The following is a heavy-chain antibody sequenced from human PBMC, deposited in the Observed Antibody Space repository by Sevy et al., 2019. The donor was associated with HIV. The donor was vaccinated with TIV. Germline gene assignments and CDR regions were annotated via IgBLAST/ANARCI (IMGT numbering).Heavy chain of an antibody. Sequence: RGSLRLSCAASGFTFSTSTMNWVRQAPGKGLEWVSLMTSSGSYILYADSVKGRFTISRDNAKNSVFLQMNSLRVEDTAVYYCVRDGWNYWGQGTLVTVPS. V-gene: IGHV3-21*01. J-gene: IGHJ4*02. D-gene: IGHD2-15*01. CDR3: VRDGWNY. CDR2: MTSSGSYI. CDR1: GFTFSTST.